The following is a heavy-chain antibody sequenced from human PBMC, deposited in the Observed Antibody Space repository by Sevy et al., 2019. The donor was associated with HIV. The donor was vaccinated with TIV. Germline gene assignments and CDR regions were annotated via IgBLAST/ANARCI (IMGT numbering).Heavy chain of an antibody. Sequence: ASVKVSCKASGYNFASDGFSWVRQAPGRGLEWMGWIGVYNGNAKYAQVFQDRFTMTTDTSTSTAYMELRSLRSDDTAVYYCARVPTYYYGSATYFDYWGQGTLVTVSS. CDR1: GYNFASDG. J-gene: IGHJ4*02. V-gene: IGHV1-18*04. CDR3: ARVPTYYYGSATYFDY. CDR2: IGVYNGNA. D-gene: IGHD3-10*01.